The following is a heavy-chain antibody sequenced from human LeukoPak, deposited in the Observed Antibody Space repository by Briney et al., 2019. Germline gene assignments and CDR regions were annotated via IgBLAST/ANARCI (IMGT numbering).Heavy chain of an antibody. Sequence: PGGSLRLSCAASGFTFDDYTMHWVRQAPGKGLEWVSLISWDGGSTYYADSVKGRFTISRDNSKNSLYLQMNSLRTEDTALYYCAKDSGYGEYCFDYWGQGTLVSVSS. V-gene: IGHV3-43*01. CDR2: ISWDGGST. J-gene: IGHJ4*02. CDR3: AKDSGYGEYCFDY. D-gene: IGHD4-17*01. CDR1: GFTFDDYT.